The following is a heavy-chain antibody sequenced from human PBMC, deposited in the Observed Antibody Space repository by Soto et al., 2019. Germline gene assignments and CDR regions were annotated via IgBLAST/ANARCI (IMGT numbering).Heavy chain of an antibody. V-gene: IGHV1-69*13. CDR2: IIPIFGTA. D-gene: IGHD5-12*01. Sequence: SVKVSCKASGGTFSSYAISWVRQAPGQGLEWMGGIIPIFGTANYAQKFQGRVTITADESMSTAYMELSSLRSEDTAVYYCAIGGSLIVATRWFDPWGQGTLVTVSS. CDR1: GGTFSSYA. J-gene: IGHJ5*02. CDR3: AIGGSLIVATRWFDP.